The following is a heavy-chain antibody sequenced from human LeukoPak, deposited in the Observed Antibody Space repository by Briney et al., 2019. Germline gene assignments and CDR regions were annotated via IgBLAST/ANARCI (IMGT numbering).Heavy chain of an antibody. D-gene: IGHD6-13*01. V-gene: IGHV3-23*01. J-gene: IGHJ4*02. CDR2: ISGSGGST. CDR1: GFTFSSYA. CDR3: AKPLAQRGIAAAVDY. Sequence: QAGGSLRLSCAASGFTFSSYAMSWVRQAPGKGLEWVSAISGSGGSTYYADSVKGRFTISRDNSKNTLYLQMNSLRAEDKAVYYCAKPLAQRGIAAAVDYWGQGTLVTVSS.